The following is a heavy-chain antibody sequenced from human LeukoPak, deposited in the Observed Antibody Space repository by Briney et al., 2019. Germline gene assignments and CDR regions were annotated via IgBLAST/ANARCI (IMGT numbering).Heavy chain of an antibody. J-gene: IGHJ4*02. CDR1: GGSISSYY. V-gene: IGHV4-59*01. CDR3: ARESTGFDY. Sequence: SETLSLTCTVSGGSISSYYWSWIRQPPGKGLEWIGYIYYSGSTNYNPSLKSRVTISVDTSKNQFSLKLSSVTAADTAVYYCARESTGFDYWGQGTLVTVSS. CDR2: IYYSGST. D-gene: IGHD2-2*01.